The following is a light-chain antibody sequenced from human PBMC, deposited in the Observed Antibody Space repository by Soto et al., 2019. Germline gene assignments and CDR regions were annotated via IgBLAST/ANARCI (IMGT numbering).Light chain of an antibody. CDR2: VVT. CDR1: SIDVGDSDF. V-gene: IGLV2-11*01. J-gene: IGLJ1*01. CDR3: SACADTHTYI. Sequence: QSALTQPRSVSGSPGHSVTISCTGTSIDVGDSDFVSWYQQHPGKAPKLMIYVVTKRPSGVPDRFSGSKSGNTASLTISGLQDEDEDDYYCSACADTHTYIFGTGTKLTVL.